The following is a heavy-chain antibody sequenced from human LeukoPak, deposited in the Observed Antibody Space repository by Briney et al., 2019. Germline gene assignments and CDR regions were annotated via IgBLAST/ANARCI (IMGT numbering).Heavy chain of an antibody. CDR3: ARDRNSGSYCSDY. D-gene: IGHD1-26*01. CDR1: GYIFTGYY. CDR2: INPSSGYT. Sequence: ASVKVSCKASGYIFTGYYMHWVRQAPGQGPEWVGIINPSSGYTTYAQKFQGRVTMTRDTSTSTVYMELSSLRSEDTAVYYCARDRNSGSYCSDYWGQGTLVTVSS. J-gene: IGHJ4*02. V-gene: IGHV1-46*01.